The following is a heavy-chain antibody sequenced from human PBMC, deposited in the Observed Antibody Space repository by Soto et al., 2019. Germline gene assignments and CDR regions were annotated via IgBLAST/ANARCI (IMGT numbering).Heavy chain of an antibody. CDR3: ARDWGVGLLWFGEGMDV. Sequence: GGSLRLSCAASGFTFSSYGMHWVRQAPGKGLEWVAVIWYDGSNKYYADSVKGRFTISRDNSKNTLYLQMNSLRAEDTAVYYCARDWGVGLLWFGEGMDVWGQGTTVTVSS. J-gene: IGHJ6*02. CDR1: GFTFSSYG. V-gene: IGHV3-33*01. CDR2: IWYDGSNK. D-gene: IGHD3-10*01.